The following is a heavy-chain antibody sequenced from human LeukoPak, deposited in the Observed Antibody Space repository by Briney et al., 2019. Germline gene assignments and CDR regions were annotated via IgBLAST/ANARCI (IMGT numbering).Heavy chain of an antibody. CDR1: GGTFSSYA. CDR2: IIPIFGTA. CDR3: ARGSYYDSSGYTDAFDI. Sequence: SVTVSCTASGGTFSSYAISWVRQAPGQGLEWMGGIIPIFGTANYAQKFQGRVTITADESTSTAYMELSSLRSEDTAVYYCARGSYYDSSGYTDAFDIWGQGTMVTVSS. D-gene: IGHD3-22*01. J-gene: IGHJ3*02. V-gene: IGHV1-69*13.